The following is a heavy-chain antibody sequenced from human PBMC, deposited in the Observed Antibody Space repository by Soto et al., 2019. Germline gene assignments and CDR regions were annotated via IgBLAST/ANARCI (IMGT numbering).Heavy chain of an antibody. J-gene: IGHJ4*02. V-gene: IGHV4-61*01. CDR1: GCSVSSGSYY. CDR3: ARYPIAQIMVRGVGSLSFDF. Sequence: ATLSLTCTVSGCSVSSGSYYWSWIRQPPGPGLEWIGYIYYSGSTNYNPSLKSRVTISVDTSKNQFSLKLSSVTAADTAVYYCARYPIAQIMVRGVGSLSFDFWGQGTLVTVSS. D-gene: IGHD3-10*01. CDR2: IYYSGST.